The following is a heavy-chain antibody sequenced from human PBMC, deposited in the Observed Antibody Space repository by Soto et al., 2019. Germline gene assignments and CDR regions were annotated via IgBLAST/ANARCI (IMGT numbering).Heavy chain of an antibody. J-gene: IGHJ5*02. V-gene: IGHV3-30*03. CDR2: ISYDGSDK. D-gene: IGHD4-4*01. CDR1: GFTFSDRG. CDR3: ARDYSGVNYRAPADS. Sequence: GGSLRLSCSASGFTFSDRGFHWVRQAPGKGLEWVAVISYDGSDKYYADSVKGRFTISRDNSKKTLYLQMTSLRADDTAVYYCARDYSGVNYRAPADSWGQGTLVTVSS.